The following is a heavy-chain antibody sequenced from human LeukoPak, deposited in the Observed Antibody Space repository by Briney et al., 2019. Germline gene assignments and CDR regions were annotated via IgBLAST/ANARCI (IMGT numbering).Heavy chain of an antibody. CDR3: ARDWFDYGDYVPWFDP. D-gene: IGHD4-17*01. CDR1: GGTFISYA. J-gene: IGHJ5*02. Sequence: ASVKVSCKASGGTFISYAISWVRQAPGQGLEWMGWINPNSGGTNYAQKFQGRVTMTRGTSISTAYMELSRLRSDDTAVYYCARDWFDYGDYVPWFDPWGQGTLVTVSS. CDR2: INPNSGGT. V-gene: IGHV1-2*02.